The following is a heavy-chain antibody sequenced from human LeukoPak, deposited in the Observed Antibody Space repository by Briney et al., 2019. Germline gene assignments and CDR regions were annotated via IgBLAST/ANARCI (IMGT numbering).Heavy chain of an antibody. CDR2: ISSSSSYI. CDR1: GFTFDDYG. D-gene: IGHD3-22*01. J-gene: IGHJ4*02. CDR3: ARVPSYYDSSGYYIY. Sequence: GGSLRLSCAASGFTFDDYGMSWVRQAPGKGLEWVSSISSSSSYIYYADSVKGRFTISRDNAKNSLYLQMNSLRAEDTAVYYCARVPSYYDSSGYYIYWGQGTLVTVSS. V-gene: IGHV3-21*01.